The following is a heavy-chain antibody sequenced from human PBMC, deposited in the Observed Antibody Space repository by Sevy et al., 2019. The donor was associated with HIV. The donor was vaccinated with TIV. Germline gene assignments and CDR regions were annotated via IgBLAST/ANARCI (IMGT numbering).Heavy chain of an antibody. J-gene: IGHJ4*02. D-gene: IGHD3-3*01. CDR3: AREFGDGYNPRYYFDY. CDR1: GFTVSTNY. CDR2: IYSGGTT. Sequence: GGSLRLSCAASGFTVSTNYMSWVRQAPGKGLEWVSVIYSGGTTYYADSVKGRLTISRDKSKNTLYLQMNSLRAEDTAVYYCAREFGDGYNPRYYFDYWGQGTLVTVSS. V-gene: IGHV3-53*01.